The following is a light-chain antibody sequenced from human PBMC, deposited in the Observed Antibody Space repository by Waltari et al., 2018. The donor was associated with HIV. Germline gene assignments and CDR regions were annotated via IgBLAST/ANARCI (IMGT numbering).Light chain of an antibody. CDR2: KDS. V-gene: IGLV3-25*03. Sequence: SYELTQLLSVSVSPGQTARITCSGAALANQFPYWYQQKPGQAPVLVIYKDSERPSGIPERFSGSSSGTTVTLTITGVQADDEADYFCQSADSSGTYVFGTETKVTVL. J-gene: IGLJ1*01. CDR1: ALANQF. CDR3: QSADSSGTYV.